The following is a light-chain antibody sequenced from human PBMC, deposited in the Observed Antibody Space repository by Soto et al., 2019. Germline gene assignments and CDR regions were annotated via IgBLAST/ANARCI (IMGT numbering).Light chain of an antibody. J-gene: IGKJ2*01. CDR3: HQYGSSPLA. V-gene: IGKV3-20*01. Sequence: EIVLTQSPGTLSLSPGEGATLSCRASQSVSSSLLAWFQQKPGQAPRLLIHDVSSRATGIPDRFSGSGSGTDFTLSISRLEPEDFAGYYCHQYGSSPLAFGQGTKLEIK. CDR1: QSVSSSL. CDR2: DVS.